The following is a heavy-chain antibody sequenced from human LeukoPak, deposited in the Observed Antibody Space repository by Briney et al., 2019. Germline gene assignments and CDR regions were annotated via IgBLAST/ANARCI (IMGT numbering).Heavy chain of an antibody. V-gene: IGHV3-21*01. D-gene: IGHD5-12*01. J-gene: IGHJ4*02. Sequence: GGSLRPSCEASGFTFNGYSMNWVRQAPGKGLEWVSSISTTSSYKYYADSVKGRFTISRDNAKNSLYLQMNSLRGEDTAVYYCARGPVGYSGYDLNPKFDYWGQGTLVTVSS. CDR2: ISTTSSYK. CDR1: GFTFNGYS. CDR3: ARGPVGYSGYDLNPKFDY.